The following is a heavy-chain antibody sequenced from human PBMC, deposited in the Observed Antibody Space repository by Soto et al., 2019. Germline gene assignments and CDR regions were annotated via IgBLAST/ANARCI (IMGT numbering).Heavy chain of an antibody. V-gene: IGHV4-31*03. D-gene: IGHD6-13*01. CDR1: GVSINSGGYY. CDR3: ARGYRQSGYSSSWVFDY. J-gene: IGHJ4*02. Sequence: QVQLRESGPGLVKPSQTLSLTCTVSGVSINSGGYYWNWIRQHPGKGLEWIGYMYYSGSTYYNPSLRSRVLIAADTSENHFSLKLSSVTAADTAVYFCARGYRQSGYSSSWVFDYWGQGTLVNVSS. CDR2: MYYSGST.